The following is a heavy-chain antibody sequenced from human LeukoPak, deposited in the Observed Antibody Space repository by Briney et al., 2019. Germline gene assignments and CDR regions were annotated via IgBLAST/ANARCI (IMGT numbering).Heavy chain of an antibody. CDR3: ARDPSPSYYDILTGYYYGMDV. D-gene: IGHD3-9*01. CDR2: IIPILGIA. CDR1: GGTFSSYA. V-gene: IGHV1-69*04. Sequence: VASVKVSCKASGGTFSSYAISWVRQAPGQGLEWMGRIIPILGIANYAQKFQGRVTITADKSTSTAYMELSSLRSEDTAVYYCARDPSPSYYDILTGYYYGMDVWGQGTTVTVSS. J-gene: IGHJ6*02.